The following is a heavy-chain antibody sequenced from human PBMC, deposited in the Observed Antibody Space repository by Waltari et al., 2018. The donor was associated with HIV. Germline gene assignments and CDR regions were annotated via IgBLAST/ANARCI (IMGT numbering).Heavy chain of an antibody. CDR1: GGSISSGSYH. CDR2: LYTSGST. V-gene: IGHV4-61*02. D-gene: IGHD5-12*01. CDR3: ARAVVGGYDLGNNWFDP. Sequence: QVQLQESGPGLVKPSQTLSLTCTVSGGSISSGSYHWSWIRQPAGKGLEWIGRLYTSGSTDYNPSLKSRATISGDTSKTQFSLKLSSVTAADTAVYYCARAVVGGYDLGNNWFDPWGQGTLVTVAS. J-gene: IGHJ5*02.